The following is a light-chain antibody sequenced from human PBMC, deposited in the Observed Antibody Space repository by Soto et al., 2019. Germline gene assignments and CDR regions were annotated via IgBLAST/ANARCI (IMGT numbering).Light chain of an antibody. CDR3: QQTYSNPQT. Sequence: DIQMTQSPSTLSGSVGERVTITCRASQSVSTYLNWYQQKPGQAPKLLIYAASTLQSGVPSRFSGRGSGTDFTLTISSLQPEDFATYHCQQTYSNPQTFGQGTKVDIK. J-gene: IGKJ1*01. V-gene: IGKV1-39*01. CDR2: AAS. CDR1: QSVSTY.